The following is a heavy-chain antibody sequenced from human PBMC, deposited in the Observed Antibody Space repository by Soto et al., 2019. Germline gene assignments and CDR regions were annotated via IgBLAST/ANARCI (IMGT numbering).Heavy chain of an antibody. D-gene: IGHD3-10*01. Sequence: SETLSLTCSVSGGSVSSYFWSWVRQPPGKGLEWIAYIYYSGSTNYNPFLKSRVTISVDASKNQFSLRLRSVTAADTAIYYCARLGGITMVGGVLTAFDIWGQGTMVTVSS. V-gene: IGHV4-59*08. J-gene: IGHJ3*02. CDR2: IYYSGST. CDR3: ARLGGITMVGGVLTAFDI. CDR1: GGSVSSYF.